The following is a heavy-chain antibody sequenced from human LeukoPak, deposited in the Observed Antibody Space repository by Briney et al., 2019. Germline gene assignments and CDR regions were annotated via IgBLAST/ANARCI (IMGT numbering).Heavy chain of an antibody. CDR2: ISGSGGST. V-gene: IGHV3-23*01. CDR1: GFTFSSYA. J-gene: IGHJ5*02. Sequence: TGGSLRLSCAASGFTFSSYAMSWVRQAPGKGLEWVSAISGSGGSTYYADSVKGRFTISRDNSKNTLYLQMNSLRAEDTAVYYCAKGSPCSTSCPEGNWLDPWGQGTLVTVSS. CDR3: AKGSPCSTSCPEGNWLDP. D-gene: IGHD2-2*01.